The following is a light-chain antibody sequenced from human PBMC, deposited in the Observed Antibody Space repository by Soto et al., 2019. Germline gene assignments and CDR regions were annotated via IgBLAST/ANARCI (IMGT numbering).Light chain of an antibody. Sequence: QAVVTQPPSASGTPGQRVTISCSGSTSNIGSNTVSWYQLLPGTAPKLLIYNNDQRPSGVPDRFSGSKSGTSASLAISGLQSDDETDYYCATWDDSLNGWVFGGGTKLTVL. V-gene: IGLV1-44*01. J-gene: IGLJ3*02. CDR3: ATWDDSLNGWV. CDR1: TSNIGSNT. CDR2: NND.